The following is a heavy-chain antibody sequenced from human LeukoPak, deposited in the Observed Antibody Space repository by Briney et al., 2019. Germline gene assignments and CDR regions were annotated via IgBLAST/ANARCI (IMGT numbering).Heavy chain of an antibody. V-gene: IGHV3-7*03. CDR2: IKQDGSEK. CDR1: GFTFSSYW. D-gene: IGHD3-9*01. J-gene: IGHJ4*02. CDR3: ARWGPYDILTGRIN. Sequence: GGSLRLSCAASGFTFSSYWMSWVRQAPGKGLERVANIKQDGSEKYYVDSVKGRFTISRDNAKNSLYLQMNSLRAEDTAVYYCARWGPYDILTGRINWGQGTLVTVSS.